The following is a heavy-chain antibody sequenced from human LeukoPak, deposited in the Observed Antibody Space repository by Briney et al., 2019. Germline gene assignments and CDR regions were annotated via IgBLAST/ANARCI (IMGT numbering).Heavy chain of an antibody. V-gene: IGHV1-2*02. Sequence: ASVKVSCKASGYTFTCYYMHWVRQAPGQGLEWMGWINPNSGGTNYAQKFQGRVTMTRDTSISTAYMELNRLRSDDTAVYYCARDTRRITMVRGVIGYWGQGTLVTVSS. CDR1: GYTFTCYY. D-gene: IGHD3-10*01. CDR2: INPNSGGT. J-gene: IGHJ4*02. CDR3: ARDTRRITMVRGVIGY.